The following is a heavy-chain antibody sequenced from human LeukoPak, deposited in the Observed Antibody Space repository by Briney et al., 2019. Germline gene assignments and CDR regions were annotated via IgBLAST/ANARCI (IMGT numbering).Heavy chain of an antibody. V-gene: IGHV4-39*07. J-gene: IGHJ4*02. CDR1: GDSISSSSYS. CDR2: IYHSEST. D-gene: IGHD3-9*01. Sequence: SETLSLTCTVSGDSISSSSYSWGWIRQPPGKGLEWIGSIYHSESTYYNPSLKSRVTMSIDYSKNQFSLKVSSVTAADTATYYCGKTDIYFNPIDYWGPGSLVTVSS. CDR3: GKTDIYFNPIDY.